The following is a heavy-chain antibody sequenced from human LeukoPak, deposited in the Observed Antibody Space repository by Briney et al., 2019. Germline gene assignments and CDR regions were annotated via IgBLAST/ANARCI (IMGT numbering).Heavy chain of an antibody. V-gene: IGHV1-69*04. CDR1: GGTFSSYA. J-gene: IGHJ3*02. D-gene: IGHD2-2*01. CDR3: ARGPGCSSTSCYVWNNEHGGGAFDI. CDR2: IIPILGIA. Sequence: GSSVKVSCKASGGTFSSYAISWVRQAPGQGLEWMGRIIPILGIANYAQKFQGRVTITADESTSTAYMELSSLRSEDTAVYYCARGPGCSSTSCYVWNNEHGGGAFDIWGQGTMVTVSS.